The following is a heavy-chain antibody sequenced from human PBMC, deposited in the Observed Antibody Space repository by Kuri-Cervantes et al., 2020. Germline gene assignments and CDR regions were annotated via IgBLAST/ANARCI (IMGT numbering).Heavy chain of an antibody. J-gene: IGHJ4*02. V-gene: IGHV4-59*08. CDR3: ATVGVGSPQFDY. CDR2: IYYSGST. CDR1: GGSISSYY. D-gene: IGHD2-15*01. Sequence: GSLRLSCTVSGGSISSYYWSWIRQPPGRGLEWIGYIYYSGSTNYNPSLKSRVTISVDTSKNQFSLKLSSVTAADTAVYYCATVGVGSPQFDYWGQGTLVTVSS.